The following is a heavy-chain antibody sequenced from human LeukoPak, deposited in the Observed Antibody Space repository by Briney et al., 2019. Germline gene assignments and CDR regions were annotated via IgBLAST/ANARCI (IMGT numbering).Heavy chain of an antibody. CDR1: GFTFSDYY. D-gene: IGHD1/OR15-1a*01. Sequence: GGSLRLSCAASGFTFSDYYMSWIRQAPGEGLEWVSYISSSGSTIYYADSVKGRFTISRDISKDTLYLQMNSLRAEDTAVYYCARKTGNNGGPNDYWGQGTLVTVSS. V-gene: IGHV3-11*04. CDR3: ARKTGNNGGPNDY. J-gene: IGHJ4*02. CDR2: ISSSGSTI.